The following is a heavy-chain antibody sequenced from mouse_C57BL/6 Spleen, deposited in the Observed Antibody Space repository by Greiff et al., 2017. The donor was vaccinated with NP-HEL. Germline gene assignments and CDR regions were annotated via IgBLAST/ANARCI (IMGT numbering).Heavy chain of an antibody. CDR1: GFTFSDYY. V-gene: IGHV5-16*01. CDR2: INYDGSST. J-gene: IGHJ1*03. CDR3: AREGYGNWYFDV. D-gene: IGHD2-10*02. Sequence: EVQRVESEGGLVQPGSSMKLSCTASGFTFSDYYMAWVRQVPEKGLEWVANINYDGSSTYYLDSFKSRFIISRDTAKNILYLQMSSLKSEDTATYYCAREGYGNWYFDVWGTGTTVTVSS.